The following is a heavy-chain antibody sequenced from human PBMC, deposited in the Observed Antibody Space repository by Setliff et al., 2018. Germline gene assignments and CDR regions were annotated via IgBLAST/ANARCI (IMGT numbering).Heavy chain of an antibody. CDR1: GYSISSGYY. CDR2: MYHSGSV. J-gene: IGHJ4*02. D-gene: IGHD1-1*01. Sequence: SETLSLTCTVSGYSISSGYYWGWIRQPPGKGLEWIGNMYHSGSVYYNPSLKSRVTISVDTSKNQFSLKVSSVTAADTAIYYCARVRNTQNGFFDYWSQGTLVTVSS. V-gene: IGHV4-38-2*02. CDR3: ARVRNTQNGFFDY.